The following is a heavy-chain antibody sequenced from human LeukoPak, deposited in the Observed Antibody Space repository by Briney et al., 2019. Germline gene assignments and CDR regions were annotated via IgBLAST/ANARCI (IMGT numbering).Heavy chain of an antibody. V-gene: IGHV3-21*01. J-gene: IGHJ3*01. CDR1: GFTFTTYS. D-gene: IGHD4-17*01. Sequence: GGSLRLSCAASGFTFTTYSMNWVRRAPGMGLEWVSSISSSTTYTYYADSMKGRFTVSRDDAKNSLYLQMHSLRGEDTAVYYCVRSGVYGDYGGSTDAFDLWGQGTMVTVSS. CDR2: ISSSTTYT. CDR3: VRSGVYGDYGGSTDAFDL.